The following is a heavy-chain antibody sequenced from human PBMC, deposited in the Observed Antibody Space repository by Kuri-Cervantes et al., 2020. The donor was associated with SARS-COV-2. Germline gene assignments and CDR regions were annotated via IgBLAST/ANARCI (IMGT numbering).Heavy chain of an antibody. CDR1: GGTFSSYA. D-gene: IGHD3-10*01. V-gene: IGHV1-69*06. CDR3: AREGAGTLYTSRYYGMDV. CDR2: IIPIFGTA. Sequence: SVKVSCKASGGTFSSYAISCVRQAPGQGLEWMGGIIPIFGTANYAQKFQGRVTITADKSTSTAYMELSSLRSEDTAVYYCAREGAGTLYTSRYYGMDVWGQGTTVTVSS. J-gene: IGHJ6*02.